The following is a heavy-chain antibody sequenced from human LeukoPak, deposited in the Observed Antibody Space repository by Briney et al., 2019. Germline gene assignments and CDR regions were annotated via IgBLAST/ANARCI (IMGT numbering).Heavy chain of an antibody. CDR2: ISPDGKDT. CDR1: GFTFSNYW. V-gene: IGHV3-74*01. D-gene: IGHD1-26*01. Sequence: GGTLRLSCAASGFTFSNYWIYWVRQVPGKGLVWVSRISPDGKDTSHADSVKGRFTISRDNARNSLYLQMNSLTAEDTAVYYCARDPYSGAYGNTYCYYMDVWGKGTTVTISS. J-gene: IGHJ6*03. CDR3: ARDPYSGAYGNTYCYYMDV.